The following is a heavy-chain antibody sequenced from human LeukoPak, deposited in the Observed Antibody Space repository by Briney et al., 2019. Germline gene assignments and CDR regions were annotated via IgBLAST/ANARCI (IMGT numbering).Heavy chain of an antibody. J-gene: IGHJ6*03. V-gene: IGHV1-8*01. CDR3: ARGVMGCSSTSCYSHYYYMDV. CDR2: MNLNSVNT. Sequence: AAVKVSCKPSGYTFTRYDIHGVRQATGQGLEWMGWMNLNSVNTDYAQKFQGRVTMTTNHSISTDYMELRSLRSEDTAVYYRARGVMGCSSTSCYSHYYYMDVWGKGTTVTVSS. D-gene: IGHD2-2*01. CDR1: GYTFTRYD.